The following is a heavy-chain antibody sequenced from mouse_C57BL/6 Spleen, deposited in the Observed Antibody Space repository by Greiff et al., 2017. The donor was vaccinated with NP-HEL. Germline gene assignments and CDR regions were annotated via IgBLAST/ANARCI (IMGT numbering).Heavy chain of an antibody. J-gene: IGHJ2*01. D-gene: IGHD1-1*01. CDR2: INPNNGGT. Sequence: EVQLQQSGPELVKPGASVKISCKASGYTFTDYYMNWVKQSHGKSLEWIGDINPNNGGTSYNQKFKGKATLTVDKSSSTAYMELRSLTSEDSAVYYCARWKDSSQDYWGQGTTLTVSS. V-gene: IGHV1-26*01. CDR1: GYTFTDYY. CDR3: ARWKDSSQDY.